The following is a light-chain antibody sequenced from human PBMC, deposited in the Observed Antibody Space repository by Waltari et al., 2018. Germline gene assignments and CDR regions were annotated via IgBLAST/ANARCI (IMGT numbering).Light chain of an antibody. CDR1: QSVLSTTEGQNY. CDR3: QQYFSSNS. J-gene: IGKJ2*01. V-gene: IGKV4-1*01. Sequence: DIVLTQSPGSLAVSLGARVTINCKSSQSVLSTTEGQNYLAWYQPKSGQPPRLLMYAASVRQSGVPDRFSGSGSGTDFTLTISNLQPEDVAVYYCQQYFSSNSFGPGTKL. CDR2: AAS.